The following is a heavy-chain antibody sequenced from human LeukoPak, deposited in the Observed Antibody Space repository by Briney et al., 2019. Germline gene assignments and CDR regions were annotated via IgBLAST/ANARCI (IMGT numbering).Heavy chain of an antibody. V-gene: IGHV3-7*01. CDR1: GFTFSSYW. J-gene: IGHJ6*03. CDR2: IKQDGSEK. D-gene: IGHD3-3*01. Sequence: PGGSLRLSCAASGFTFSSYWMSWVRQAPGKGLEWVANIKQDGSEKYYVDSVKGRFTISRDNAKNSLYLQMNSLRAEDTAVYYCARDNRENYDFWSGYSDLHYYYMDVWGKGTTVTVSS. CDR3: ARDNRENYDFWSGYSDLHYYYMDV.